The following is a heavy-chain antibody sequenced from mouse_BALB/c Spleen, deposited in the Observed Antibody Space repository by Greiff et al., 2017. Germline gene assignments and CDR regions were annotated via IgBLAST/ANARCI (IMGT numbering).Heavy chain of an antibody. CDR2: INPGSGGT. V-gene: IGHV1-54*01. CDR3: ARKGDSYCDY. J-gene: IGHJ2*01. CDR1: GYAFTNYL. Sequence: VQLQQSGAELVRPGTSVKVSCKASGYAFTNYLIEWVKQRPGQGLEWIGVINPGSGGTNYNEKFKGKATLTADKSSSTAYMQLSSLTSDDSAVYFCARKGDSYCDYGGQGTTLTVSS.